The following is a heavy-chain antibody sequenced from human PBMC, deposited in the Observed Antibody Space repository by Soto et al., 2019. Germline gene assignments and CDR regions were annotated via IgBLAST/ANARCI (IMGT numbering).Heavy chain of an antibody. CDR2: ISSSSSYI. CDR3: ARDRRLDYYYYGMDV. Sequence: PGGSLRLSCAGSGFTFSSYSMNWVRQAPGKGLEWVSSISSSSSYIYYADSVKGRFTISRDNAKNSLYLQMNSLRAEDTAVYYCARDRRLDYYYYGMDVWGQGTTVTVSS. CDR1: GFTFSSYS. J-gene: IGHJ6*02. D-gene: IGHD5-12*01. V-gene: IGHV3-21*01.